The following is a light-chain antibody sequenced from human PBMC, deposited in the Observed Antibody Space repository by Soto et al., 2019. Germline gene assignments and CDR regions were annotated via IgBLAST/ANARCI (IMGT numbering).Light chain of an antibody. CDR3: QKYNSPPRT. J-gene: IGKJ1*01. Sequence: DRQITPYPNTLSASVGDRVTITCRASQGIRHDLGWYQQKPGELPKLVIYAASILQTGVPSRFSGSGSGTDFSLTISSLQPEDVATYFCQKYNSPPRTFGQGTKVDI. V-gene: IGKV1-27*01. CDR2: AAS. CDR1: QGIRHD.